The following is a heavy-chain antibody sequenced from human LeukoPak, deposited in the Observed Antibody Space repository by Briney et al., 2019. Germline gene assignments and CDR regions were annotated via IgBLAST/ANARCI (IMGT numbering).Heavy chain of an antibody. CDR2: ICPSDSHT. J-gene: IGHJ6*03. Sequence: GESLQISCQGSGSTFPIYWIGWVRQPPGKGLEWMGIICPSDSHTIYSPSFQGQVTVSADKSISIAYLQWSSLKASDTASYYCVRHYQPPHDSRAAKPTGYYYYYMDVWGTGTTVIVSS. V-gene: IGHV5-51*01. D-gene: IGHD6-25*01. CDR3: VRHYQPPHDSRAAKPTGYYYYYMDV. CDR1: GSTFPIYW.